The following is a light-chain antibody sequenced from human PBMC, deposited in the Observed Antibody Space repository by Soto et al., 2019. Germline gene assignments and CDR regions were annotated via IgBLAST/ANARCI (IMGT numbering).Light chain of an antibody. J-gene: IGKJ4*01. V-gene: IGKV3-15*01. CDR1: QSVSSN. Sequence: EIVMTQTPATLSVSPGERATLSCRASQSVSSNLAWYQQKPGQAPRLLIYGASTRATGISARFSGSGSGTEFTVTISSLRSEDFAVYYCQQYNNWPLTFGGGTKVEIK. CDR2: GAS. CDR3: QQYNNWPLT.